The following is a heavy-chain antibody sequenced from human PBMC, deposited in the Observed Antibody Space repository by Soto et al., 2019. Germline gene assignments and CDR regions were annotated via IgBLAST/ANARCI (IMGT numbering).Heavy chain of an antibody. V-gene: IGHV1-18*01. CDR3: ARVPGRWGNSYGMDV. Sequence: QVQLMQSGAEVKKPGASVKVSCKASGDTFSIYGITWVRQAPGQGLEWMGWISAHTGITNYAQEFQGRVTMTTDTSTSTASMELRSLKSDDTAVYYCARVPGRWGNSYGMDVWGQGTTVTVSS. J-gene: IGHJ6*02. CDR1: GDTFSIYG. D-gene: IGHD3-16*01. CDR2: ISAHTGIT.